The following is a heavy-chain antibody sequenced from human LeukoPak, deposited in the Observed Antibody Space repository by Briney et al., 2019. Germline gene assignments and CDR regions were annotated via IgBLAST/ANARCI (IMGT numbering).Heavy chain of an antibody. CDR3: ARVVVQRYYFDY. D-gene: IGHD3-22*01. J-gene: IGHJ4*02. V-gene: IGHV4-39*07. CDR1: GGSIISSNHY. CDR2: ISYSGGT. Sequence: PSETLSLTCTVSGGSIISSNHYWGWTRQPPGKGLEWFGSISYSGGTAYNPSLRSRVTISVDTSKNQFSLKLSSVTAADTAVYYCARVVVQRYYFDYWGQGTLVTVSS.